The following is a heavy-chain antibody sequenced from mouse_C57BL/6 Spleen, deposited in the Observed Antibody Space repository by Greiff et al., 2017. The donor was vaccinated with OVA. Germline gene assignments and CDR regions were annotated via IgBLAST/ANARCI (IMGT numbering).Heavy chain of an antibody. V-gene: IGHV10-1*01. CDR1: GFSFNTYA. J-gene: IGHJ3*01. Sequence: EAGGGLVQPTGSLTLSCAASGFSFNTYAMNWVRQAPGKGLEWVARIRSKSNNYATYYADSVKDRFTISRDDSESMLYLQMNNLKTEDTAMYYCVRQVTTVVEGFAYWGQGTLVTVSA. D-gene: IGHD1-1*01. CDR3: VRQVTTVVEGFAY. CDR2: IRSKSNNYAT.